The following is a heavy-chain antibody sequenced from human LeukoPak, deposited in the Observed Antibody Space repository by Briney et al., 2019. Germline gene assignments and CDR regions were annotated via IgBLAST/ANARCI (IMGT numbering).Heavy chain of an antibody. J-gene: IGHJ2*01. CDR1: GRSISSYY. CDR2: IYYSGST. V-gene: IGHV4-59*08. Sequence: PSETLSLTCTVAGRSISSYYWSWIRQPPGKGLEWIGYIYYSGSTNYNPSLKSRVTISVDTSKNQFSLKLSSVTAADTAVYYCARQETEQRGWHQGRGNWYFDLWGRGTLVTVSS. D-gene: IGHD6-19*01. CDR3: ARQETEQRGWHQGRGNWYFDL.